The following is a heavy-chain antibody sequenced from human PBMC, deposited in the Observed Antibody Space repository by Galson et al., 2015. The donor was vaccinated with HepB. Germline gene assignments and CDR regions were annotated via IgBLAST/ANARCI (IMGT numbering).Heavy chain of an antibody. CDR2: IVVGSGNT. D-gene: IGHD6-19*01. J-gene: IGHJ6*02. CDR3: AAPNLNIAVAGTKGYYYGMDV. Sequence: SVKVSCTASGFTFTSSAMQWVRQARGQRLEWIGWIVVGSGNTNYAQKFQERVTITRDMSTSTAYMELSSLRSEDTAVYYCAAPNLNIAVAGTKGYYYGMDVWGQGTTVTVSS. V-gene: IGHV1-58*02. CDR1: GFTFTSSA.